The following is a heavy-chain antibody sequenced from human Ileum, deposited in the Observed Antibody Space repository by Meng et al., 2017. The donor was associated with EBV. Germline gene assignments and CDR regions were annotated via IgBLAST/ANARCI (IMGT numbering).Heavy chain of an antibody. CDR1: GGSVSSAHSF. CDR3: AGDPHSGSPH. D-gene: IGHD1-26*01. J-gene: IGHJ4*02. Sequence: QEQLQESVPGLVKPSETPSLPCTVSGGSVSSAHSFWTWIRQPPGKGLEWIGYMSYSGSTNYSPPLESRVTISVDTSKNQFSLKLSSVTAADTAVYYCAGDPHSGSPHWGQGTLVTVSS. V-gene: IGHV4-61*01. CDR2: MSYSGST.